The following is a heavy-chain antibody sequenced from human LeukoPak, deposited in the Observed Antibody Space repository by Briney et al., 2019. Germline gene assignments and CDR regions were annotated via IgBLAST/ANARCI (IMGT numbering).Heavy chain of an antibody. J-gene: IGHJ3*02. D-gene: IGHD1-26*01. Sequence: GASVKVSCKASGYTFTSYGISWVRQAPGQGLEWMGWISAYNRNTNYAQKFQGRVTMTTDTFTSTAYMELRSLRSDDTAVYYCARGSSGSYRRALSWEAFDIWGQGTMVTVSS. CDR1: GYTFTSYG. CDR2: ISAYNRNT. CDR3: ARGSSGSYRRALSWEAFDI. V-gene: IGHV1-18*01.